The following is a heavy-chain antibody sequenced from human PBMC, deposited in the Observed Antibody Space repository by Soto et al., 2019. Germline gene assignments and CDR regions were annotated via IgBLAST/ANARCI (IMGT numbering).Heavy chain of an antibody. Sequence: ASVKVSCKTSGYSFAGHYLHWVRQAPGQGLDWMGWINPNSGGTIYAQRFQGRVTMTRDTSISTAYMVLTSLRSDDTAVYYCARDSHYDVLTGYSRNAFDMWGRGTVVTVSS. V-gene: IGHV1-2*02. J-gene: IGHJ3*02. CDR3: ARDSHYDVLTGYSRNAFDM. CDR1: GYSFAGHY. D-gene: IGHD3-9*01. CDR2: INPNSGGT.